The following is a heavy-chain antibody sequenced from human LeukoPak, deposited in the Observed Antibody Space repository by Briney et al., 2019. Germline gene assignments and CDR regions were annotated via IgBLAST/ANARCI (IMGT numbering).Heavy chain of an antibody. V-gene: IGHV1-69*04. Sequence: SVKVSCKASGGTFSSYAISWVRQAPGQGLEWMGRIIPIFGITNYAQKFQGRLTITADKSTTTAYMELSSLRSEDTAVYYCARAYDYGGNNDAFDIWGQGTMVTVSS. D-gene: IGHD4-23*01. CDR1: GGTFSSYA. CDR3: ARAYDYGGNNDAFDI. J-gene: IGHJ3*02. CDR2: IIPIFGIT.